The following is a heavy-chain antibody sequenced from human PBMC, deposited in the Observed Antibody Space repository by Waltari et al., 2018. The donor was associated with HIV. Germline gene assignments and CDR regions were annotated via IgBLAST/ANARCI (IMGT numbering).Heavy chain of an antibody. CDR1: GFTFRIYS. V-gene: IGHV3-48*04. CDR2: ISSSSSTI. CDR3: ARDDYGMDV. Sequence: EVQLVESGGGLVQPGGSLRLSCASDGFTFRIYSRNWVRQAPGKGLEWVSYISSSSSTIYYADSVKGRFTISRDNAKNSLYLQMNSLRAEDTAVYYCARDDYGMDVWGQGTTVTVSS. J-gene: IGHJ6*02.